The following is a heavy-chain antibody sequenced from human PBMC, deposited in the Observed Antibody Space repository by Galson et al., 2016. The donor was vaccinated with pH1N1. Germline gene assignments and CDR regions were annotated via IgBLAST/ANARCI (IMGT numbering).Heavy chain of an antibody. CDR1: GGTFSSYA. CDR3: AGAGFGAYKFDS. D-gene: IGHD4-17*01. J-gene: IGHJ4*02. Sequence: SVNVSCKASGGTFSSYAISWVRQAPGHGLEWMGGIIPIFGILNYAQNFQGRVTITADEFTSTAYMELSSLTSEDTAVYYCAGAGFGAYKFDSWGQGTLVTVSS. V-gene: IGHV1-69*13. CDR2: IIPIFGIL.